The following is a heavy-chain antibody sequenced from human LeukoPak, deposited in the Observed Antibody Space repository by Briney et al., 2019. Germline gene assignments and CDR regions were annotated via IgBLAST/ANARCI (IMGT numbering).Heavy chain of an antibody. D-gene: IGHD3-10*01. CDR3: ARRGEYYRAFDY. CDR2: ISAGGSGT. Sequence: AISAGGSGTYYADSVKGRFTISRDNSKNTLYLQMNSLRADDTAVYYCARRGEYYRAFDYWGQGTLVXV. V-gene: IGHV3-23*01. J-gene: IGHJ4*02.